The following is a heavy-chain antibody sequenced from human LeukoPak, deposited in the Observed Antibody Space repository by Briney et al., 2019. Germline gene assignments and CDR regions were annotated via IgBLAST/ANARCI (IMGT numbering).Heavy chain of an antibody. D-gene: IGHD7-27*01. CDR3: ARALGFDY. CDR2: INHSGST. J-gene: IGHJ4*02. CDR1: GGSFSGYY. Sequence: SETLSLTCAVYGGSFSGYYWSWIRQPPGKGLEWIGEINHSGSTNYNPSLKSRVTISVDTSKNQFSLKLSSVTAADTAVYYCARALGFDYWGQGTLVTVSS. V-gene: IGHV4-34*01.